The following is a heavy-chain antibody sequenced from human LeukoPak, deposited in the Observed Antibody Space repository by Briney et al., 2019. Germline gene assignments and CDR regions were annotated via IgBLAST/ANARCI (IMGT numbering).Heavy chain of an antibody. CDR2: ISAYNGNT. CDR1: GYTFTSYG. J-gene: IGHJ4*02. Sequence: ASVKVSCKASGYTFTSYGISWVRQAPGQGLEWKGWISAYNGNTNYAQKLQGRVTMTTDTSTSTAYMELRSLRSDDTAVYYCARKVGYGGNSGYFDYWGQGTLVTVSS. V-gene: IGHV1-18*01. D-gene: IGHD4-23*01. CDR3: ARKVGYGGNSGYFDY.